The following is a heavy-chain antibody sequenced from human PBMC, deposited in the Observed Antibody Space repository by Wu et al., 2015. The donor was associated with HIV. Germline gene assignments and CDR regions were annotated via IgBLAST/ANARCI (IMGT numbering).Heavy chain of an antibody. CDR3: ARGFSSTWYDHFDL. D-gene: IGHD2-2*01. Sequence: VQLVQSGAEVKKPGSSVKLSCKASGGTFSSFSINWVRQAPGQGLEWTGGIIPIFGAATYAPRFQGRATITSDESTGTAYMEVTGLRDEDTAVYYCARGFSSTWYDHFDLWGQGTLVTVSS. J-gene: IGHJ4*02. CDR1: GGTFSSFS. CDR2: IIPIFGAA. V-gene: IGHV1-69*05.